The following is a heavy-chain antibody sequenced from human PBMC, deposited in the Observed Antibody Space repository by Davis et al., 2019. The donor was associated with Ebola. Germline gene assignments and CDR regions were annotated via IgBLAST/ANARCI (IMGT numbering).Heavy chain of an antibody. V-gene: IGHV3-11*06. J-gene: IGHJ4*02. CDR1: GFPFSEYY. D-gene: IGHD5-12*01. Sequence: PGGSLRLSCAASGFPFSEYYMNWIRQAPGKGLEWVSYITGSGTYTNYADSVQGRFTISRDNAKNSLYLQMNSLRDDDTAVYYCARAVVDIVATPYFDYWGQGTLVPVSS. CDR2: ITGSGTYT. CDR3: ARAVVDIVATPYFDY.